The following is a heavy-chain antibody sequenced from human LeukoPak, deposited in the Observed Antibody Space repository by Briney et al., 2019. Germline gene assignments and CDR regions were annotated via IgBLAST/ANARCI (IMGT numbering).Heavy chain of an antibody. Sequence: ASVKVSCKASGYTFTSYYMHWVRQPPGQGLEWMGIINPSGGSTSYAQKFQGRLIITRDMSTSTVYMELSRLRSDDTAGYYCARSLLWFGALFPPINFFDYWGQGTLVTVSS. J-gene: IGHJ4*02. CDR1: GYTFTSYY. V-gene: IGHV1-46*01. CDR2: INPSGGST. D-gene: IGHD3-10*01. CDR3: ARSLLWFGALFPPINFFDY.